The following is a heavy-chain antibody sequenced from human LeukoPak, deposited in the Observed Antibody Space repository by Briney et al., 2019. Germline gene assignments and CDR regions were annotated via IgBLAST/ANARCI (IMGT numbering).Heavy chain of an antibody. J-gene: IGHJ4*02. V-gene: IGHV4-39*07. CDR2: IYYSGST. D-gene: IGHD6-13*01. Sequence: SETLSLTCTVSGGSISSSSYYWGWIRQPPGKGLEWIGSIYYSGSTYYNPSLKSRVTISVDTSKYQFSLKLSSVTAADTAVYYCAREGYSSTSSMDYWGQGTLVTVSS. CDR1: GGSISSSSYY. CDR3: AREGYSSTSSMDY.